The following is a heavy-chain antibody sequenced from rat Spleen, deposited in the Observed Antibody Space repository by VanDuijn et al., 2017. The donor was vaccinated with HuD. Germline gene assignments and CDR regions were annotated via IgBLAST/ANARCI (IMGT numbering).Heavy chain of an antibody. CDR1: GFSVTSYH. CDR2: IWKGGST. D-gene: IGHD1-6*01. Sequence: QVRLKESGPSLVQPSQTLSVTCTVSGFSVTSYHVSWVRQPPGKGLEWVGAIWKGGSTDYNSALKSRLSISRDTSKNQVFLKMNSLQTDDTGTYYCARHDYYFDYWGQGVMVTVSS. V-gene: IGHV2-61*01. CDR3: ARHDYYFDY. J-gene: IGHJ2*01.